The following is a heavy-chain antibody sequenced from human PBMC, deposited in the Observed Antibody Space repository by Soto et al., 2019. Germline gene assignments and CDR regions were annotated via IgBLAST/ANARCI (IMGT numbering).Heavy chain of an antibody. CDR1: GFSFSSHS. V-gene: IGHV3-21*06. CDR3: AREKLYSTSSIDF. J-gene: IGHJ4*02. Sequence: GGSLRLSCAAYGFSFSSHSMHWVRQAPGKGLEWVSFISKNIIYTSHADSVKGRFTISRGNAKNSLYLQMHSLRIEDTAVYYCAREKLYSTSSIDFWGQGTLVTVSS. CDR2: ISKNIIYT. D-gene: IGHD6-6*01.